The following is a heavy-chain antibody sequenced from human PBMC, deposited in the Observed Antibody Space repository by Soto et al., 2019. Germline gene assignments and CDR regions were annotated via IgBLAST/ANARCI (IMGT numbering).Heavy chain of an antibody. D-gene: IGHD3-10*01. CDR3: ARDRGDGYNNY. V-gene: IGHV1-69*08. J-gene: IGHJ4*02. Sequence: QVQLVQSGAEVKKPGSSVKVSCKASGGTFSSYTISWVRQAPGQGLEWMGRIIPILGIANYAQKFQGRVTITADKSTSTAYMELSSLRSEDTAGYYCARDRGDGYNNYWGQGTLVTVSS. CDR1: GGTFSSYT. CDR2: IIPILGIA.